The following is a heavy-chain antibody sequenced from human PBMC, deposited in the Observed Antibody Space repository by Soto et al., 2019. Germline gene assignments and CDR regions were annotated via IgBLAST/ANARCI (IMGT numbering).Heavy chain of an antibody. D-gene: IGHD2-15*01. CDR2: INPSGGST. CDR3: ARDSGPTPEIGAFDI. Sequence: GASVKVSCKASGYTFTSYYMHWVRQAPGQGLEWMGIINPSGGSTSYAQKFQGRVTMTRGTSTSTVYMELSSLRSEDTAVYYCARDSGPTPEIGAFDIWGQGTMVTVSS. V-gene: IGHV1-46*01. CDR1: GYTFTSYY. J-gene: IGHJ3*02.